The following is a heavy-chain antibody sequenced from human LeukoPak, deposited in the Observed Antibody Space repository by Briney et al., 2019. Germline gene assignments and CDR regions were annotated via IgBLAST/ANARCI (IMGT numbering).Heavy chain of an antibody. V-gene: IGHV3-66*02. CDR1: GFTVSSNF. CDR3: ARGYYDSSGFITLTMDYYYGMDV. D-gene: IGHD3-22*01. CDR2: IYSGGST. J-gene: IGHJ6*02. Sequence: GGSLRLSCAASGFTVSSNFMSWVRQAPGKGLEWVSVIYSGGSTYYADSVKGRFTISRDNSKNTLYLQMNSLRAEDTAVYYCARGYYDSSGFITLTMDYYYGMDVWGQGTTVTVSS.